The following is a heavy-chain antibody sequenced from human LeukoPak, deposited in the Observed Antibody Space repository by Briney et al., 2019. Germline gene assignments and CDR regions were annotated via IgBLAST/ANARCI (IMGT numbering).Heavy chain of an antibody. J-gene: IGHJ4*02. Sequence: GGSLRLSCAASGFTFDDYAMHWVRQAPGKGLEWVSGISWNSGNIGYADSVKGRFTISRDNAKNSLYLQMNSLRAEDTAVYYCARGEPVVVSDGSYYFDYWGQGTLVTVSS. D-gene: IGHD3-22*01. CDR3: ARGEPVVVSDGSYYFDY. CDR1: GFTFDDYA. CDR2: ISWNSGNI. V-gene: IGHV3-9*01.